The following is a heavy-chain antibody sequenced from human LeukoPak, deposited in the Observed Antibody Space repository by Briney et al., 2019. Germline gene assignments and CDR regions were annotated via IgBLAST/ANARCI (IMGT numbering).Heavy chain of an antibody. CDR1: GYTLTGYY. J-gene: IGHJ5*02. D-gene: IGHD6-13*01. V-gene: IGHV1-2*02. CDR2: INPNSGGT. CDR3: ARDRVVAAAGRRGWFDP. Sequence: GSVKVSCKASGYTLTGYYMHWVRQAPGQGLEWMGWINPNSGGTNYAQKFQGRVTMTRDTSISTAYMELSRLRSDDTAVYYCARDRVVAAAGRRGWFDPWGQGTLVTVSS.